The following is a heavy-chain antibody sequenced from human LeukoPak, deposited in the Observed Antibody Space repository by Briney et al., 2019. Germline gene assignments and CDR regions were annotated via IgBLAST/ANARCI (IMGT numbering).Heavy chain of an antibody. V-gene: IGHV4-59*01. CDR2: IHYSGST. CDR3: ARQVYSSSWSYYFDY. CDR1: GGSISSYY. J-gene: IGHJ4*02. Sequence: SETLSLTCTVSGGSISSYYWSWIRQPPGRGLEWIGSIHYSGSTSYNSSLKSRVTISVDTSKNQFSLKLSSVTPADSAVYYCARQVYSSSWSYYFDYWGQGILVTVSS. D-gene: IGHD6-13*01.